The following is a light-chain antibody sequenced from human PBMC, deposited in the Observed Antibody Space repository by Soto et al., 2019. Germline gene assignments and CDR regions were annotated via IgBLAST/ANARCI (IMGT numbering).Light chain of an antibody. CDR1: QSLLHSNGYNY. J-gene: IGKJ1*01. V-gene: IGKV2-28*01. Sequence: DIVMTQSPLSLPVTPGEPASISCRSSQSLLHSNGYNYLDWYLQKRGQSPQLLISLGSNRASRVPDRFIGSGSGTDFTLKISSVEAEDVGVYYYMESLQTPWAFGQGTKVEIK. CDR2: LGS. CDR3: MESLQTPWA.